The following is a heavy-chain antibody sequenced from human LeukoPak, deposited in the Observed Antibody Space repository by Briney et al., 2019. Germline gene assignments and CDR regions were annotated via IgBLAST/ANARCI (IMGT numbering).Heavy chain of an antibody. CDR2: IKSKTDGGTT. CDR1: GFTFSNAW. Sequence: PGGSLRLSCAASGFTFSNAWMSWVRQAPGKGLEWVGRIKSKTDGGTTDYAAPVKGRFTISRDGSKNTLYLQMNSLKTEDTAVYYCTTRVMTTVTTEIDYWGQGTLVTVSS. D-gene: IGHD4-17*01. CDR3: TTRVMTTVTTEIDY. V-gene: IGHV3-15*01. J-gene: IGHJ4*02.